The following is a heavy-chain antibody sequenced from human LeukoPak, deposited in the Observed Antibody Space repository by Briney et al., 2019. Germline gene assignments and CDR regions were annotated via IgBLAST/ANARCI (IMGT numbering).Heavy chain of an antibody. D-gene: IGHD3-10*01. Sequence: ASVKVSCKASGFTFTGFYMHWVRQATGQGLEWMGWINPNSGGTNYAQTFQGRVTMTRDTSISTAYLELSRLRSDDTAVYYCARVLAYYDSGTYPRARPFDIWGQGTMVTVAS. CDR3: ARVLAYYDSGTYPRARPFDI. CDR1: GFTFTGFY. CDR2: INPNSGGT. V-gene: IGHV1-2*02. J-gene: IGHJ3*02.